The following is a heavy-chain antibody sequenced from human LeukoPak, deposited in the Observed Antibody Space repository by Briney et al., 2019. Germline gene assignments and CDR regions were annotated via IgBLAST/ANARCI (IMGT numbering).Heavy chain of an antibody. J-gene: IGHJ4*02. Sequence: SQTLSLTCPISRDSVSSNSATWIWIRQSPSRGLEWLGRTYYRFQWYSDYAPSVKSRIDIKADPSKDQFSLQLKSVTPEDTAVYYCVRGSRGHCYGTFDWWGQGTLVTVSS. CDR3: VRGSRGHCYGTFDW. CDR1: RDSVSSNSAT. CDR2: TYYRFQWYS. D-gene: IGHD2-15*01. V-gene: IGHV6-1*01.